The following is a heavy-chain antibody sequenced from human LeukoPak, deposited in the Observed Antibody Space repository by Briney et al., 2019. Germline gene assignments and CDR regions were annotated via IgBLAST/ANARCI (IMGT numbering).Heavy chain of an antibody. CDR2: VHLDGRT. CDR1: GGSITSYY. CDR3: AREGGFYRPLDY. Sequence: SETLSLTCTVSGGSITSYYRSWIRQPPGKGLEWIGEVHLDGRTNYNPSLKSRLIMSVDLPENHISLKLTSVTAADTAIYYCAREGGFYRPLDYSGQGTLVTVSS. V-gene: IGHV4-59*12. D-gene: IGHD3-3*01. J-gene: IGHJ4*02.